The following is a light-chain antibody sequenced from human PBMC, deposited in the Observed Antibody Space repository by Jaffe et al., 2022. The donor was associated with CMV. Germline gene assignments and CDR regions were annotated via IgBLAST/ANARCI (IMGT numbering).Light chain of an antibody. V-gene: IGLV3-1*01. J-gene: IGLJ3*02. CDR3: QTWDSSTAGV. CDR1: KLGDKY. Sequence: SYELTQPPSVSVSPGQTASITCSGDKLGDKYACWYQQKPGQSPMLVIYQDIKRPSGIPERFSGSNSGNTATLTISGTQAMDEADYYCQTWDSSTAGVFGGGTKLTVL. CDR2: QDI.